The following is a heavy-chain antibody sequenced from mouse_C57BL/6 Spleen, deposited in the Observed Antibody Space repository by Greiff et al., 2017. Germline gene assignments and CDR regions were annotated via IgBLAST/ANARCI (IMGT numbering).Heavy chain of an antibody. Sequence: EVQLVESGGGLVKPGGSLTLSCAASGFTFSDYGMHWVRQAPEKGLEWVAYISSGSSTIYYADTVKGRFPISRDNAKNTLFLQMTSLRSEDTAMYYCARDYYGSSYDLDYWGQGTTLTVSS. J-gene: IGHJ2*01. CDR1: GFTFSDYG. CDR2: ISSGSSTI. V-gene: IGHV5-17*01. CDR3: ARDYYGSSYDLDY. D-gene: IGHD1-1*01.